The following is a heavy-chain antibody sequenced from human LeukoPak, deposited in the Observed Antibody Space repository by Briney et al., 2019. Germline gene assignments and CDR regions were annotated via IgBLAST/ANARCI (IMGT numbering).Heavy chain of an antibody. CDR2: VNPNGGGI. J-gene: IGHJ4*02. CDR1: GYTFTGYY. Sequence: ASVTVSCTASGYTFTGYYIHWVRQAPGQGLEWMGRVNPNGGGINYAQKFQGRVTMTSDTSISTAYMELSRLRSDDTAVYYCARERKITIFGVACDYWGQGTLVTVSS. CDR3: ARERKITIFGVACDY. V-gene: IGHV1-2*06. D-gene: IGHD3-3*01.